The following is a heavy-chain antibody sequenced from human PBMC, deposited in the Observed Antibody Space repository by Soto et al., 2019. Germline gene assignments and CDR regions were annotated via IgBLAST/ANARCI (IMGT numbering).Heavy chain of an antibody. CDR2: INWNGGST. J-gene: IGHJ4*02. D-gene: IGHD3-22*01. CDR3: AREYYYDSSLDY. CDR1: GDTVDDYG. Sequence: GGSPRLARAASGDTVDDYGISWVRQDPGKGLEWVSGINWNGGSTGYADSVKGRFTISRDNAKNSLYLQMNSLRAEDTALYYCAREYYYDSSLDYWGQGTLVTVSS. V-gene: IGHV3-20*04.